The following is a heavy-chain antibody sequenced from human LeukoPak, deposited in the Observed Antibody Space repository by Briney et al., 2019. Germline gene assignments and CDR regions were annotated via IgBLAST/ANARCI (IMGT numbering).Heavy chain of an antibody. J-gene: IGHJ4*02. CDR3: ARELAGYGKLDY. V-gene: IGHV4-61*02. CDR1: GGSISSGSYF. D-gene: IGHD5-12*01. Sequence: SQTLSLTCTVSGGSISSGSYFCSWIRQPAGKGLEWIGRIYTSGSTNYNPSLKSRVTISPDTSKNQFSLKLSSVTAADTAVYYCARELAGYGKLDYWGQGILFTVSS. CDR2: IYTSGST.